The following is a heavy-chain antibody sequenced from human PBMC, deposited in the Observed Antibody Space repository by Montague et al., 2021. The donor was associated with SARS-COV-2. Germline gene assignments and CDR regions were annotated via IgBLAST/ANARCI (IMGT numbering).Heavy chain of an antibody. CDR1: GGSFSGYY. V-gene: IGHV4-34*01. CDR3: ARGITVTNLFYYYYGMDV. Sequence: SETLSLTCAVYGGSFSGYYWSWIRQPTGKGLEWIGEINHSGRTNYNPSLKSRVTISVDTSKNQFSLKLRSVTAADTAVYYSARGITVTNLFYYYYGMDVWGLGTTVAVSS. CDR2: INHSGRT. D-gene: IGHD4-11*01. J-gene: IGHJ6*02.